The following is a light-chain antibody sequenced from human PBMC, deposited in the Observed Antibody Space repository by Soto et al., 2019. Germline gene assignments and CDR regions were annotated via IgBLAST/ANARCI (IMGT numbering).Light chain of an antibody. CDR1: SSDFGGNSY. Sequence: QSALIQPRSVSGSAGQSVTISCTGTSSDFGGNSYVSWYQQHPGKAPKLLIYDDTKRPSGVPDLFSGSKSGNTASLTISGLQAEDEADYYCCSYAGSFTYVFGTGTKVTVL. J-gene: IGLJ1*01. CDR3: CSYAGSFTYV. V-gene: IGLV2-11*01. CDR2: DDT.